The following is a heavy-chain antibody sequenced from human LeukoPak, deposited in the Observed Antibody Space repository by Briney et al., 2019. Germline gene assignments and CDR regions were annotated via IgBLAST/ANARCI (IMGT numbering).Heavy chain of an antibody. J-gene: IGHJ4*02. V-gene: IGHV3-30*02. CDR2: IQNDGTNE. Sequence: GGSLRLSCAASGFTFSSFAMHWVRQAPGKGLEWVAFIQNDGTNEYYADSVKGRFTISRDNSKNTLYLQVNSLRTEDTALYYCAKDNGRDRTGTKEFWGQGTLVTVSS. CDR1: GFTFSSFA. D-gene: IGHD1-7*01. CDR3: AKDNGRDRTGTKEF.